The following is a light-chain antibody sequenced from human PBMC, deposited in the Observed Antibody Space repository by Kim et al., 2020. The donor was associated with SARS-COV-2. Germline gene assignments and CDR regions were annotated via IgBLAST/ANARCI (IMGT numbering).Light chain of an antibody. CDR2: KAS. CDR3: QQYRSYPWT. Sequence: SASVGDRVTITCRASHSISSWLAWYQQKPGKPPSLLVYKASSLGSGVPSKFSDGGSETEFTLTISSLQPDDFATYYCQQYRSYPWTFGQGTKVDIK. J-gene: IGKJ1*01. CDR1: HSISSW. V-gene: IGKV1-5*03.